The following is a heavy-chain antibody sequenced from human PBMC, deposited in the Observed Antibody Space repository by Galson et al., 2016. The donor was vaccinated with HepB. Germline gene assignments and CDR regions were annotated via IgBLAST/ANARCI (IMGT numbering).Heavy chain of an antibody. CDR2: ITGADADT. V-gene: IGHV3-23*01. J-gene: IGHJ4*02. CDR3: VKEFVATGAVVGDY. D-gene: IGHD2-21*01. Sequence: SLRLSCAATGFTLRTYAMSWVRQGPGKGLEWVSGITGADADTYYADAVKGRFTISRDNAKNTVYLQMNSLRVEDTALYYCVKEFVATGAVVGDYWGQGTLVSVPS. CDR1: GFTLRTYA.